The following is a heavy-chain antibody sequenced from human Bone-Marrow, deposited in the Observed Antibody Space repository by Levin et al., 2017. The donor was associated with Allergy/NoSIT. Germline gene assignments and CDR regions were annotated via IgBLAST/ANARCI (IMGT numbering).Heavy chain of an antibody. J-gene: IGHJ4*02. CDR2: INPKNGAT. CDR3: ARKEGVVLAAYDY. V-gene: IGHV1-2*06. Sequence: GASVKVSCEASGYTFTGQYMHWLRQAPGQGLEWMGRINPKNGATDYARKFQGRVTLTSDSSISTAYMELSSLRSDDTAVYFCARKEGVVLAAYDYWGQGTLVTVSS. CDR1: GYTFTGQY. D-gene: IGHD2-8*02.